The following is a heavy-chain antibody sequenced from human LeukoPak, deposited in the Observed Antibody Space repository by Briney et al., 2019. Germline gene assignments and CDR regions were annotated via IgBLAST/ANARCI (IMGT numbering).Heavy chain of an antibody. CDR2: INHSGST. CDR1: GGSFSGYY. CDR3: ARGHGSGSYSFDY. V-gene: IGHV4-34*01. Sequence: SETLSLTCAVYGGSFSGYYWSWIRQPPGKGLEWIGEINHSGSTYYNPSLKSRVTISVDRSKNQFSLKLSSVTAADTAVYYCARGHGSGSYSFDYWGQGTLVTVSS. J-gene: IGHJ4*02. D-gene: IGHD3-10*01.